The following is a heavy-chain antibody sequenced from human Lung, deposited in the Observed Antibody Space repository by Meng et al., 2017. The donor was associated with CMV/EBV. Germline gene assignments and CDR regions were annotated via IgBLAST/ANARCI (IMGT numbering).Heavy chain of an antibody. D-gene: IGHD6-6*01. V-gene: IGHV5-51*01. CDR3: ARRGEDSSLPDYYFYGMDV. CDR2: VYPGDSDT. J-gene: IGHJ6*02. Sequence: ESLKISXKGSGYTFTKYWIGWVRQMPGKGLEWMGIVYPGDSDTRYSPSFQGQVTISADKSINTAYLQWSSLKASDSAMYYCARRGEDSSLPDYYFYGMDVWGQGTTVTVSS. CDR1: GYTFTKYW.